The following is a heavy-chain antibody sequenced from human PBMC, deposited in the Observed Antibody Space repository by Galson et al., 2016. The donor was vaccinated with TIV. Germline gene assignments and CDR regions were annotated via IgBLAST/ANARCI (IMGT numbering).Heavy chain of an antibody. CDR2: ISSGGVTI. Sequence: SLRLSCAASGFTFSDYYMSWIRKAPGKGLEWTSYISSGGVTIYYADSVRGRFTISRDNAKNSLFLQINSLRVDDTAVYYCARGLSAIYGMDVWGQGTTVTVSS. CDR1: GFTFSDYY. V-gene: IGHV3-11*01. J-gene: IGHJ6*02. D-gene: IGHD1-26*01. CDR3: ARGLSAIYGMDV.